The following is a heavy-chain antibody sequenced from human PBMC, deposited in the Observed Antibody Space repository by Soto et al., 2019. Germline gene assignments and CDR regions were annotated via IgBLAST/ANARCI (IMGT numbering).Heavy chain of an antibody. CDR2: ISGSGGST. D-gene: IGHD6-13*01. V-gene: IGHV3-23*01. CDR1: GFTFSSYA. CDR3: AKGLRAAAGTRGDEKPFDY. J-gene: IGHJ4*02. Sequence: GGSLRLSCAASGFTFSSYAMSWVRQAPGKGLEWVSAISGSGGSTYYADSVKGRFTISRDNSKNTLYLQMNSLRAEDTAVYSCAKGLRAAAGTRGDEKPFDYWGQGTLVTVSS.